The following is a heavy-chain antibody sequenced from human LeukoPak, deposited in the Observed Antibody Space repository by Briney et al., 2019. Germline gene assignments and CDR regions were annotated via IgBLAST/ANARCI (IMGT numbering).Heavy chain of an antibody. Sequence: NPSETLSLTCTVSGGSISSYYWSWIRQPRGKGLEWIGYIYYSGSTNYNPSLKSRVTISVDTSKNQFSLKLSSVTAADTAVYYCARDRTGSYWGQGTLVTVSS. CDR1: GGSISSYY. D-gene: IGHD1-14*01. CDR2: IYYSGST. V-gene: IGHV4-59*01. CDR3: ARDRTGSY. J-gene: IGHJ4*02.